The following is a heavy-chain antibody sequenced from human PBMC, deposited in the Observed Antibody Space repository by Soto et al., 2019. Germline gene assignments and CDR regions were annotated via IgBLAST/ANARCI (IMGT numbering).Heavy chain of an antibody. D-gene: IGHD6-19*01. V-gene: IGHV3-53*01. J-gene: IGHJ4*02. CDR3: VQTTGWPGFDF. CDR2: IYGGGTA. Sequence: EVQLVESGGGLIQPGGSLRLSCAASGFTVSSKYMTWVRQAPGKGLEWVSVIYGGGTAYYADSVKGRFTISRDNSKNTLDLQVNSRGGEDTGVYYCVQTTGWPGFDFWGQGTLVTVSS. CDR1: GFTVSSKY.